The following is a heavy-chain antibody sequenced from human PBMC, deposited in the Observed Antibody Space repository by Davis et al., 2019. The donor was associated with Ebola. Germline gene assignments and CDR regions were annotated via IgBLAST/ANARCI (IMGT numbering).Heavy chain of an antibody. CDR1: GYTFTSYG. D-gene: IGHD6-13*01. Sequence: AASVKVSCKASGYTFTSYGISWVRQAPGQGLEWMGWISAYNGNTNYAQKLQGRVTMTTDTSTSTAYMELRSLRSDDTAVYYCARDCVADSSSWYVFDIWGQGTMVTVSS. J-gene: IGHJ3*02. CDR2: ISAYNGNT. CDR3: ARDCVADSSSWYVFDI. V-gene: IGHV1-18*01.